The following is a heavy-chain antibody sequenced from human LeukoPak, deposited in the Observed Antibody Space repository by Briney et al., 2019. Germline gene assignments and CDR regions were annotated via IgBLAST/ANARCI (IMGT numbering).Heavy chain of an antibody. D-gene: IGHD3-10*01. CDR1: GGSFSGYY. J-gene: IGHJ4*02. V-gene: IGHV4-34*01. Sequence: PSETLSLTCAVYGGSFSGYYWSWIRQPPGKGLEWIGEINHSGSTNYNPSLKSRVTISVDTSKNQFSLKLSSVTAADTAVYYCARVTRRKVRGVIITRYFDYWGQGTLVTVSS. CDR2: INHSGST. CDR3: ARVTRRKVRGVIITRYFDY.